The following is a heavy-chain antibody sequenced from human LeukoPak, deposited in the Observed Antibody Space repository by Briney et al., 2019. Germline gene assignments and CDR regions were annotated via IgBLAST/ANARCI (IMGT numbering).Heavy chain of an antibody. CDR1: GFTVRSNY. Sequence: PGGSLRLSCAASGFTVRSNYMSWVRQAPGKGLEWVSVIYSGGRTYYADSVKGRFTISRDNSKNTLYLQMNSLRAEDTAVYYCARDLGSGWYGGFDYWGQGTLVTVSS. D-gene: IGHD6-19*01. J-gene: IGHJ4*02. CDR2: IYSGGRT. V-gene: IGHV3-53*01. CDR3: ARDLGSGWYGGFDY.